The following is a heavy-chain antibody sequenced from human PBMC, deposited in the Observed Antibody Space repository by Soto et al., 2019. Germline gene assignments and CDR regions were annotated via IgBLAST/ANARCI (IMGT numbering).Heavy chain of an antibody. CDR1: GGTFSSYA. CDR2: IIPIFGTA. Sequence: GASVKVSCKASGGTFSSYAISWVRPAPGQGLEWMGGIIPIFGTANYAQKFQGRVTITADESTSTAYMELSSLRSEDTAVYYCARDQQSYSGYDRFFYWGQGTLVTVSS. CDR3: ARDQQSYSGYDRFFY. V-gene: IGHV1-69*13. D-gene: IGHD5-12*01. J-gene: IGHJ4*02.